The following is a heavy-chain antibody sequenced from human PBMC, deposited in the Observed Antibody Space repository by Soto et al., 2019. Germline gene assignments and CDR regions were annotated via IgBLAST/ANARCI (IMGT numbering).Heavy chain of an antibody. Sequence: QVQLQESGPGLVRPSETLSLTCAVSGGSISSYYWIWIRQPPGKGLEWIGYIYYSRLTKYNPSLKSRVSISGDTSKSQFSLKLGSVTAADTDVYYCARLAEGDSYYYYMDVWGKGTTVIVSS. V-gene: IGHV4-59*08. CDR2: IYYSRLT. D-gene: IGHD3-16*01. J-gene: IGHJ6*03. CDR1: GGSISSYY. CDR3: ARLAEGDSYYYYMDV.